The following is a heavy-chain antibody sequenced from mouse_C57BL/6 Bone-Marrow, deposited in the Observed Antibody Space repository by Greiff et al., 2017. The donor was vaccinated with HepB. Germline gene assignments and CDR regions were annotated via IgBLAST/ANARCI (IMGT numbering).Heavy chain of an antibody. CDR2: FHPYNDDT. Sequence: QVHVKQSGAELVKPGASVKMSCKASGYTFTTYPIEWMKQNHGKSLEWIGNFHPYNDDTKYNEKFKGKATLTVEKSSSTVYLELSRLTSDDSAVYYCARGGIYYYGSSYERGAMDYWGQGTSVTVSS. V-gene: IGHV1-47*01. CDR3: ARGGIYYYGSSYERGAMDY. CDR1: GYTFTTYP. D-gene: IGHD1-1*01. J-gene: IGHJ4*01.